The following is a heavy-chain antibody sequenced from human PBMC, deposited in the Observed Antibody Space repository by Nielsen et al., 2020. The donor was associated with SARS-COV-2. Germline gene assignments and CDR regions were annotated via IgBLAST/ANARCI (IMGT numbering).Heavy chain of an antibody. Sequence: GESLKISCAASGFTFSSYWMSRVRQAPGKGLEWVANIWYDGSNENYGDSVRGRFTISRDNSKNTLYLQMNSLTADDTAVYYCARLSNFWSGYNDYWGQGTLVTVSS. CDR3: ARLSNFWSGYNDY. CDR2: IWYDGSNE. J-gene: IGHJ4*02. CDR1: GFTFSSYW. D-gene: IGHD3-3*01. V-gene: IGHV3-33*08.